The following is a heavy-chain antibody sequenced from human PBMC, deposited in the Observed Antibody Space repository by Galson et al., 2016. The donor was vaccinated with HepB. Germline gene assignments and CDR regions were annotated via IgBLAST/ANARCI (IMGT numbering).Heavy chain of an antibody. J-gene: IGHJ4*02. CDR2: IYPGDSDT. D-gene: IGHD5-18*01. CDR3: ARRGYSFGATDFHY. Sequence: QSGAEVKKPGESLKISCKASGYSFTSYWIYWVRQMPGKGLEWMGIIYPGDSDTRYSPSFQGQVTISADKSISTADLQLNSLKARDPAIYYCARRGYSFGATDFHYWGQGTLVIVSS. CDR1: GYSFTSYW. V-gene: IGHV5-51*01.